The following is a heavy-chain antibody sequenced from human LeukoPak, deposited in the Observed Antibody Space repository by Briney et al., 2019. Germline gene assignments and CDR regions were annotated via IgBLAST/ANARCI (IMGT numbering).Heavy chain of an antibody. CDR3: ARAGSIAAAGLFDY. J-gene: IGHJ4*02. Sequence: PSETLSLTCAVYGGSISGYYWSWIRQSPGKGLEWIGYIYYSGSTYYNPSLKSRVTISVDTSKNQFSLKLSSVTAADTAVYYCARAGSIAAAGLFDYWGQGTLVTVSS. V-gene: IGHV4-31*11. CDR2: IYYSGST. D-gene: IGHD6-13*01. CDR1: GGSISGYY.